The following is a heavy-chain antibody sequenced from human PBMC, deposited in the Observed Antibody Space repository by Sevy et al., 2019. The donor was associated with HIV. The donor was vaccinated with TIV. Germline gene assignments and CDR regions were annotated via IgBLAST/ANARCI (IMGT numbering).Heavy chain of an antibody. D-gene: IGHD3-10*01. Sequence: SETLSLTCAVYGGSFSGYYWSWIRQPPGKGLEWIGEINHSGSTNYNPSLKSRVTISVDTSKNQFSLKLSSVTAAETAVYYCARGRLLWFGELMAPDNWFDPWGQGTLVTVSS. CDR1: GGSFSGYY. J-gene: IGHJ5*02. CDR2: INHSGST. CDR3: ARGRLLWFGELMAPDNWFDP. V-gene: IGHV4-34*01.